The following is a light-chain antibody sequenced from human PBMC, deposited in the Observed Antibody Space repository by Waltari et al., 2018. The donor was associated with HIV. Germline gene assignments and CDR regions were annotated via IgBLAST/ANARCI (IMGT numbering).Light chain of an antibody. J-gene: IGKJ1*01. Sequence: DIVMTQSPLSLPVTLGQPASISCRSSQSLVYRDGNTYLNWFQQRPGQSPRRLIYKVSNRDSGVPDRLSGSGSGTDFTLTISRVDAEDVGVYYCMQGTHWPWTFGQGTKVEIK. CDR1: QSLVYRDGNTY. CDR3: MQGTHWPWT. CDR2: KVS. V-gene: IGKV2-30*01.